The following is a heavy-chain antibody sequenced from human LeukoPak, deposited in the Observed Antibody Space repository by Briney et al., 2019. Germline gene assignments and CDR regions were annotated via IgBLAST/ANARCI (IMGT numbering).Heavy chain of an antibody. Sequence: SETLSLTCTVSGASISSSSYYWGWIRQPPGKGLEWIGSIYYRGSTYYNPSLKSRVTISLDTFKNLFSLKLSSVTAADTAVYYCARDPQYLQYFDLWGRGTLVTVSS. CDR1: GASISSSSYY. V-gene: IGHV4-39*07. CDR3: ARDPQYLQYFDL. CDR2: IYYRGST. D-gene: IGHD2/OR15-2a*01. J-gene: IGHJ2*01.